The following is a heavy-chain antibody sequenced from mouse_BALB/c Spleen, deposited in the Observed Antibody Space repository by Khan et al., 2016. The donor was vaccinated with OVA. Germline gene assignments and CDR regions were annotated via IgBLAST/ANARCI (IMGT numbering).Heavy chain of an antibody. D-gene: IGHD3-1*01. CDR1: GYTFTNYW. V-gene: IGHV1-63*02. CDR3: ARRGAARATWDYFDF. CDR2: TYPGGGYT. Sequence: VQGVESGAELVRPGTSVKMSCKAAGYTFTNYWIGWVKQRPGHGLEWIGDTYPGGGYTNYNEKFKGKATLNADTSSSTAYMQLSGLTSEDSAIYYWARRGAARATWDYFDFWGQGTTLTVSS. J-gene: IGHJ2*01.